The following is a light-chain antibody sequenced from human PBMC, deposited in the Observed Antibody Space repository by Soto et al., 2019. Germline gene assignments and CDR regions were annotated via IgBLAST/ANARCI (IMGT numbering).Light chain of an antibody. CDR2: GAS. Sequence: EIVITQSPATLSVSPGERATLSCRASHSVSSNLAWYQQRPGQAPRLLISGASTRATGIPARFSGSGSGTEFTLTISSLQSADFGVYYCQQYHNWPQTFGQGTKVDI. CDR3: QQYHNWPQT. J-gene: IGKJ1*01. V-gene: IGKV3-15*01. CDR1: HSVSSN.